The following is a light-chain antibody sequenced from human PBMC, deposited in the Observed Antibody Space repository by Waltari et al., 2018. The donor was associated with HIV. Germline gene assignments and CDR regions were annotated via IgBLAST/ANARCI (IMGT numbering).Light chain of an antibody. CDR2: SAS. CDR3: QQHNTYPLT. CDR1: PGIRNY. V-gene: IGKV1-9*01. Sequence: DILLTQSPSFLSASVGDRVTISCRANPGIRNYLAWYQQRPGRAPKLLIFSASILQDGVPSRFSASGSGTQFILTINGLQPEDFATYFCQQHNTYPLTFGPGT. J-gene: IGKJ3*01.